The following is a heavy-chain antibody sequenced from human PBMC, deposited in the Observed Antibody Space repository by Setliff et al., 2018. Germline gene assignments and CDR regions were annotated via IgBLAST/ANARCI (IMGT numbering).Heavy chain of an antibody. CDR1: GFTFSSYW. CDR2: INSDGSST. D-gene: IGHD6-19*01. Sequence: PGGSLRLSCAASGFTFSSYWMHWVRQAPGKGLVWVSRINSDGSSTSYADSVKGRFTISRDNAKNTLYLQMNSLSAEDTAVYYCARDPGYSSGWLFASPAFDYWGQGTLVTVSS. J-gene: IGHJ4*02. CDR3: ARDPGYSSGWLFASPAFDY. V-gene: IGHV3-74*01.